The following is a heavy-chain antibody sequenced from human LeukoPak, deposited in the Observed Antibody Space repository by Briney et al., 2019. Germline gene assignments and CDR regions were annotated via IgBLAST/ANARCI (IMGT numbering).Heavy chain of an antibody. CDR2: IYSGGST. D-gene: IGHD5-18*01. CDR1: GLTVSSNY. V-gene: IGHV3-66*01. J-gene: IGHJ4*02. CDR3: ASENSYGFYFGY. Sequence: GGSLRLSCAASGLTVSSNYVSWVRQAPGKGLEWVSVIYSGGSTYYADSVKGRFTISRDNSKNTLYLQMNSLRAEDTAVYYCASENSYGFYFGYWGQGTLVTVSS.